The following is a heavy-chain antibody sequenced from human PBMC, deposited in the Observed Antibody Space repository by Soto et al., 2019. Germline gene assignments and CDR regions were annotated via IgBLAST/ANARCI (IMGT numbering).Heavy chain of an antibody. J-gene: IGHJ6*02. CDR2: IKQDGSEK. CDR1: GFTFSSYW. CDR3: ARDDYGSGSWIYYYYGMDV. V-gene: IGHV3-7*01. Sequence: GGSLRLSCAASGFTFSSYWMSWVRQAPGKGLEWVANIKQDGSEKYYVDSVKGRFTISRDNAKNSLYLQMNSLRAEDTAVYYCARDDYGSGSWIYYYYGMDVWGQGTTVTVSS. D-gene: IGHD3-10*01.